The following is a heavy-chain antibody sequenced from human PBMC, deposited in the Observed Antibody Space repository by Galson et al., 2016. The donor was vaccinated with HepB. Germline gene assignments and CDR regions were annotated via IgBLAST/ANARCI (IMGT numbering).Heavy chain of an antibody. J-gene: IGHJ4*02. D-gene: IGHD1-7*01. CDR1: GFTFSSYS. V-gene: IGHV3-21*01. Sequence: SLRLSCAASGFTFSSYSMNWVRQAPGKGLEWVSSISSSSSYTYYADSVKGRFTISIDNAKNSVYLQMNSLRAEDTAVYYCARASGYNWNYLMIFNYFDYWGQGTLVTVSS. CDR2: ISSSSSYT. CDR3: ARASGYNWNYLMIFNYFDY.